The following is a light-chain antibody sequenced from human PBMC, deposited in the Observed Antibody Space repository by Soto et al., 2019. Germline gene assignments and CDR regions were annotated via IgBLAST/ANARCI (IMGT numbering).Light chain of an antibody. CDR2: GAS. CDR3: QQYGSSPTT. Sequence: EIVLTQSPGTLSLSPGEGAALSCRASQSVFNNHIGWYQQKPGQAPRRLIFGASFRATGIPDRFSGSGSGTDFTLTISRLEPEDFAVYYCQQYGSSPTTFGQGTKVVIK. CDR1: QSVFNNH. J-gene: IGKJ1*01. V-gene: IGKV3-20*01.